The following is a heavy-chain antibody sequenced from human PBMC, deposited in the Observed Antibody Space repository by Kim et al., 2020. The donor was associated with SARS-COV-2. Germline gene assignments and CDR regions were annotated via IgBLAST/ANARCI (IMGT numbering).Heavy chain of an antibody. CDR3: ARDRPEYYYAFDI. J-gene: IGHJ3*02. V-gene: IGHV3-74*01. Sequence: YADAVKGRFTISRDNAKNTLYLQMNSLRAEDTAVYYCARDRPEYYYAFDIWGQGTMVTVSS. D-gene: IGHD3-16*01.